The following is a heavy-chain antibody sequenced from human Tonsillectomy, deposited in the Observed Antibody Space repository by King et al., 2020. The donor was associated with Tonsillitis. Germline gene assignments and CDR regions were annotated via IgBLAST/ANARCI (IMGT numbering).Heavy chain of an antibody. CDR2: INHSGST. V-gene: IGHV4-34*01. CDR1: GGSFSGYY. D-gene: IGHD2-2*01. J-gene: IGHJ6*02. Sequence: VQLQQWGAGLLKPSETLSLTCAVYGGSFSGYYWSWIRQPPGKGLEWIGEINHSGSTNYNPSLKSRVTISVDTSKNQFSLKLSSVTAADTAVYYCARAQYQLLWIWGYDVWGQGTTVTVSS. CDR3: ARAQYQLLWIWGYDV.